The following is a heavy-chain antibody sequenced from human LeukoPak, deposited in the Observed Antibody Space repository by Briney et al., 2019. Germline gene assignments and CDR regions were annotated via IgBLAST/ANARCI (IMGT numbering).Heavy chain of an antibody. D-gene: IGHD6-19*01. Sequence: GVSLRLSCAASGFTFNHYAMSWVRQAPGKGLECVSSINQHGHTFYADSVKGRFTISRDNSKNTVFLQMNSLRADDTAEYFCARDHGSQDSGAWYVFDYWGRGTLVTASS. V-gene: IGHV3-23*05. CDR2: INQHGHT. CDR1: GFTFNHYA. J-gene: IGHJ4*02. CDR3: ARDHGSQDSGAWYVFDY.